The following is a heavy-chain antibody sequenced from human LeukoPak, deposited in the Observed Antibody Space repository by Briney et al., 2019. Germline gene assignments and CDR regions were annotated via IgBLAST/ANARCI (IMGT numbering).Heavy chain of an antibody. CDR2: IYYGGST. D-gene: IGHD6-6*01. Sequence: SETLSLTCTVSGGSISGGGYYWSWIRQHPGKGLEWIGYIYYGGSTYYNPSLKRRVTISVDTSKNQFSLKLSSVTAADTAVYYCARCLDSSSPNFDYWGQGTLVTVSS. CDR1: GGSISGGGYY. J-gene: IGHJ4*02. V-gene: IGHV4-31*03. CDR3: ARCLDSSSPNFDY.